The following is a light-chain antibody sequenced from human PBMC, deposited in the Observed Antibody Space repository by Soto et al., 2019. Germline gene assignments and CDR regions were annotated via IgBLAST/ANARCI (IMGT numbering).Light chain of an antibody. J-gene: IGKJ4*01. CDR2: GAS. Sequence: EIVMTHSPATLSVSPGERATLSCRASQSVNSKLAWYQQKPGQAPRLLIYGASIRGTGVPARFSGSGSGTEYTLTISSLQSEDFAVYYCQQYNNWPPLTFGGGTKVDI. CDR3: QQYNNWPPLT. V-gene: IGKV3-15*01. CDR1: QSVNSK.